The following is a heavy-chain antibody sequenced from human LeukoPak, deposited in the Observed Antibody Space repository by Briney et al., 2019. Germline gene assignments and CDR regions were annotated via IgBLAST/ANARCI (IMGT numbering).Heavy chain of an antibody. J-gene: IGHJ6*03. Sequence: GGSLRLSCAASGFTFSSYSMNWVRQAPGKGLEWVSYISSSSSTIYYADSVKGRFTISRDNAKNSLYLQMNSLRAEDTAVYHCARAHYYDSSGPYMDVWGRGTTVTVSS. CDR3: ARAHYYDSSGPYMDV. CDR2: ISSSSSTI. V-gene: IGHV3-48*04. CDR1: GFTFSSYS. D-gene: IGHD3-22*01.